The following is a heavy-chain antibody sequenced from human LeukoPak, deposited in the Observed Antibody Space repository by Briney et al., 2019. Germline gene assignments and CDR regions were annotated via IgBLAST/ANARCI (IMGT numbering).Heavy chain of an antibody. Sequence: PGGSLRLSCAASGFTFTNYAMTWVRQTPGKGPKWVSAIGGDGASSDYADSVKGRFTISRDNAKNTLYLQMNSLRAEDTALYYCARRVGGTPDYWGLGTLVTVSS. V-gene: IGHV3-23*01. CDR1: GFTFTNYA. CDR3: ARRVGGTPDY. D-gene: IGHD1-26*01. J-gene: IGHJ4*02. CDR2: IGGDGASS.